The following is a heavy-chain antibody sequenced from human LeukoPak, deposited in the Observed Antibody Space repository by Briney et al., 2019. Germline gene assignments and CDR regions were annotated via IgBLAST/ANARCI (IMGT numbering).Heavy chain of an antibody. D-gene: IGHD3-22*01. V-gene: IGHV3-23*01. Sequence: GGSLRLSCAGSGFTFSSYAMRWVRQAPGKGLEWVSAISGSGGSTYYADSVKGRFTISRDNSKNTLYLQMNSLRAEDTAVYYCAKGRSSGRPYYFDYWGQGTLVTVSS. CDR3: AKGRSSGRPYYFDY. CDR2: ISGSGGST. CDR1: GFTFSSYA. J-gene: IGHJ4*02.